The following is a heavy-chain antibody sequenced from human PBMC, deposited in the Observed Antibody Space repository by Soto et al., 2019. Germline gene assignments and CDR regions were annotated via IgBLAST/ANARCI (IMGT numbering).Heavy chain of an antibody. CDR1: GYTFTSYY. CDR2: INPSGGST. J-gene: IGHJ5*02. CDR3: ARRGWNANIVVVPAAGEDWFDP. D-gene: IGHD2-2*01. V-gene: IGHV1-46*03. Sequence: GASVKVSCKASGYTFTSYYMHWVRQAPGQGLEWMGVINPSGGSTSYAQKFQGRVTMTRDTSTSTVYMELSSLRSEDTAVYYCARRGWNANIVVVPAAGEDWFDPWGQGTLVTVSA.